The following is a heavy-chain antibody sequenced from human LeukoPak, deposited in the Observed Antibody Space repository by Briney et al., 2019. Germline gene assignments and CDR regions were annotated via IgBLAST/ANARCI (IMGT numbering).Heavy chain of an antibody. J-gene: IGHJ4*02. Sequence: PGGSLRLSCAASGFTFSSYSMNWVRQAPGKGLEWVSSISSSSSYIYYADSVKGRFTISRDNAKNSLYLQMNSLRAEDTAVYYCARDSPNGSGRTNGEVDYWGQGTLVTVSS. D-gene: IGHD3-10*01. CDR3: ARDSPNGSGRTNGEVDY. V-gene: IGHV3-21*01. CDR2: ISSSSSYI. CDR1: GFTFSSYS.